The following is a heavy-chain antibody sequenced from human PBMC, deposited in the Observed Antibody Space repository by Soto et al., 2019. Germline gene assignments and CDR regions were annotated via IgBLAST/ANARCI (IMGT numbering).Heavy chain of an antibody. J-gene: IGHJ5*02. D-gene: IGHD2-21*02. V-gene: IGHV1-69*01. CDR3: ARDLAYCGGDCYSVWFDP. CDR1: GGTFSSYA. Sequence: QVQLVQSGAEVKKPGSSVKVSCKASGGTFSSYAISWVRQAPGQGLEWMGGIIPIFGTANYAQKFQGRVTLTADESTSTAYMELSSLRSEDTAVYYCARDLAYCGGDCYSVWFDPWGQGTLVTVSS. CDR2: IIPIFGTA.